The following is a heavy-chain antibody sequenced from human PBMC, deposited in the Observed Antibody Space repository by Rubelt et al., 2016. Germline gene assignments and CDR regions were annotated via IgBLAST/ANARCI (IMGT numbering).Heavy chain of an antibody. Sequence: FVMFWVRQAPGKGLDWVAAVTSGGSTYYADSVKGRFTISRDNSRNTLFLQMNSLSAEDTAVYYWARDGTEFGDYVEIQVGDSWGQGTLVTVSS. CDR1: FV. CDR2: VTSGGST. V-gene: IGHV3-23*01. J-gene: IGHJ4*02. D-gene: IGHD4-17*01. CDR3: ARDGTEFGDYVEIQVGDS.